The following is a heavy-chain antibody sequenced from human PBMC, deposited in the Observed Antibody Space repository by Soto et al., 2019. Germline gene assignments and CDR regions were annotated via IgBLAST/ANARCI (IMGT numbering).Heavy chain of an antibody. CDR1: GFSLSNARMS. CDR3: ARIRGWGWLGPNDY. V-gene: IGHV2-26*01. D-gene: IGHD3-10*01. J-gene: IGHJ4*02. Sequence: QVTLKESGPVLVKPTETLTLTCTVSGFSLSNARMSVSWIRQPQGKALEWLVHIFSNDAKSYSASLKSRLTTTKDTSKSQVVLTMTNMDPVDTATYYCARIRGWGWLGPNDYWGQGTLVTVSS. CDR2: IFSNDAK.